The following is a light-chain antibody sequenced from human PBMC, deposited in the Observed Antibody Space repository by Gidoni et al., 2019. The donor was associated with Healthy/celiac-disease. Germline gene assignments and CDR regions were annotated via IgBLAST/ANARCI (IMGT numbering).Light chain of an antibody. CDR3: QQYGSSPPNT. J-gene: IGKJ2*01. CDR2: GAS. V-gene: IGKV3-20*01. Sequence: EIVLTQSPGTLSLSPGERATLSCRASQSVSSSYLAWYQQKPGQAPRLLIYGASSRATGIPDRFSGSGSGTDFTLTISRLEPEDFAVYYCQQYGSSPPNTFAQXTKLEIK. CDR1: QSVSSSY.